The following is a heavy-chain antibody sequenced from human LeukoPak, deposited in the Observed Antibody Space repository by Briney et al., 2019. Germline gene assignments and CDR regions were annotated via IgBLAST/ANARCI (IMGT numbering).Heavy chain of an antibody. CDR2: MNPNSGNT. J-gene: IGHJ4*02. D-gene: IGHD3-22*01. V-gene: IGHV1-8*01. CDR3: ARGLYGYDSSGYFGY. Sequence: ASVKVSCKASGYTFTSYDINWVRQATGQRLEWMGWMNPNSGNTGYAQKFQGRVTMTRNTSISTAYMELSSLRSEDTAVYYCARGLYGYDSSGYFGYWGQGTLVTVSS. CDR1: GYTFTSYD.